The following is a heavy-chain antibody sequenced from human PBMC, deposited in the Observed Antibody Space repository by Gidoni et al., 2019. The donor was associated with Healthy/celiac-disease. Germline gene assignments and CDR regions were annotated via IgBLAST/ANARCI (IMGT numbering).Heavy chain of an antibody. J-gene: IGHJ4*02. CDR2: INTNTGNP. Sequence: QVQLVQSGSELKKPGASVKVSCKAYGYTVTRYAMNWVRQAPGQGLEWMGCINTNTGNPSYAQGFTGRFVFSLDTSVSTAYLQISSLKAEDTAVYYCARAGGGIGVHYGGNSADYWGQGTLVTVSS. V-gene: IGHV7-4-1*02. CDR1: GYTVTRYA. D-gene: IGHD4-17*01. CDR3: ARAGGGIGVHYGGNSADY.